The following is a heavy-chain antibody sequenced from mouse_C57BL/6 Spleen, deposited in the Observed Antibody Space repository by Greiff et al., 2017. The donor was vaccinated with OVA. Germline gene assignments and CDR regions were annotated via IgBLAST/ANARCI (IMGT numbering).Heavy chain of an antibody. CDR3: ARGTAYAALDY. D-gene: IGHD3-3*01. Sequence: VQLQQPGAELVMPGASVKMSCKASGYTFTSYWMHWVKQRPGQGLEWLGEIDPSDSYTNYNQKFKGKSTLTVDKSSSTAYMQLSSLTSEDSAVYYCARGTAYAALDYWGQGTSVTVSS. V-gene: IGHV1-69*01. CDR2: IDPSDSYT. J-gene: IGHJ4*01. CDR1: GYTFTSYW.